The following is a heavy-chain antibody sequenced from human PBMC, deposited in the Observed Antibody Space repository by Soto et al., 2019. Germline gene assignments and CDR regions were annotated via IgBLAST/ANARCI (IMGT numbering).Heavy chain of an antibody. CDR2: IIPIFGTA. CDR3: ACVPNLGGYDFYYYYGMDV. CDR1: GGTFSSYA. D-gene: IGHD5-12*01. J-gene: IGHJ6*02. Sequence: GASEKVSCKASGGTFSSYAISWVRQAPGQGLEWMGGIIPIFGTANYAQKFQGRVTITADKSTSTAYMELSSLRSEDTAVYYCACVPNLGGYDFYYYYGMDVWGQGTTV. V-gene: IGHV1-69*06.